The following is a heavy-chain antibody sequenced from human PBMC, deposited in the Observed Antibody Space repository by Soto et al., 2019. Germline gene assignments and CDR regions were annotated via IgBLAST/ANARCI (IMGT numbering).Heavy chain of an antibody. D-gene: IGHD3-9*01. V-gene: IGHV1-69*02. CDR3: ASSYELRYFDWSQTLDY. Sequence: SVKVSCKASGGTFSSYTISWVRQAPGQGLEWMGRIIPNLGIANYAQKIQGRVTITADKATSSAYMELSSLRSEDTAVYYCASSYELRYFDWSQTLDYWGQGTLVTVSS. CDR2: IIPNLGIA. J-gene: IGHJ4*02. CDR1: GGTFSSYT.